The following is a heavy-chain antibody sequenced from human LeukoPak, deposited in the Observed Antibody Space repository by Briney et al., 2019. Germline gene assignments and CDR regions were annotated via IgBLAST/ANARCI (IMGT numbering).Heavy chain of an antibody. CDR2: IIPIFGTA. CDR3: AGTSSSWYGASDY. V-gene: IGHV1-69*01. D-gene: IGHD6-13*01. Sequence: ASVKVSCKASGGTFSSYAISWVRQAPGQGLEWMGGIIPIFGTANYAQKFQGRVTITADESTSTAYMELSSLRSEDTAVYYCAGTSSSWYGASDYWGQGTLVTVSS. CDR1: GGTFSSYA. J-gene: IGHJ4*02.